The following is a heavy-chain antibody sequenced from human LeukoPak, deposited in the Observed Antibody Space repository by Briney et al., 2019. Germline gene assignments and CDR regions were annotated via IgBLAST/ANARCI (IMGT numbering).Heavy chain of an antibody. CDR1: GVSMSSGAFY. J-gene: IGHJ3*02. Sequence: SETLSVTCTVSGVSMSSGAFYWSWIRQHPGKGLEWIGNIYYSGSTYYNPSLKSRVTISVDRSKNQFSLKLTSVTAADTAVYYCARAFPFDDYGDPDAFDIWGQGTMVTVSS. D-gene: IGHD4-17*01. V-gene: IGHV4-30-4*08. CDR2: IYYSGST. CDR3: ARAFPFDDYGDPDAFDI.